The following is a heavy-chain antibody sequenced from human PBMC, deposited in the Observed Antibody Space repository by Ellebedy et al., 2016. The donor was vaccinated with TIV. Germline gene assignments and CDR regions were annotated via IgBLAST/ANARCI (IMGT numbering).Heavy chain of an antibody. V-gene: IGHV3-74*01. D-gene: IGHD5-12*01. CDR2: ITGDGSAT. CDR3: AKFSGRDFRKYYLDS. Sequence: GESLKISCVASGFTFTKYWMHWVRQAPGKGLVWVSRITGDGSATFYADSVKGRFTISRDNAKNTLYLQMSSLRAEDTAVYYCAKFSGRDFRKYYLDSWGQGTLVTVSS. J-gene: IGHJ4*02. CDR1: GFTFTKYW.